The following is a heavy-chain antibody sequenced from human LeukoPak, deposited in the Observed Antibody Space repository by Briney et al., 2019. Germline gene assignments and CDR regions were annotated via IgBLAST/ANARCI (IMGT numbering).Heavy chain of an antibody. CDR2: ISGSGGST. D-gene: IGHD1-26*01. Sequence: LTGGSLRLSCAASGFTFSSYAMSWVRQAPGKGLEWVSAISGSGGSTYYADSVKGRFTISRDNSKNTLYLQMNSLRAEDTAVYYCAKSSGSYYYYYYYMDVWGKGTTVTISS. J-gene: IGHJ6*03. V-gene: IGHV3-23*01. CDR3: AKSSGSYYYYYYYMDV. CDR1: GFTFSSYA.